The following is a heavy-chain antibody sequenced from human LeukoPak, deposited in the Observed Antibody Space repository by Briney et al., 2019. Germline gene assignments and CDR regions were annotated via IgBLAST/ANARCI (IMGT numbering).Heavy chain of an antibody. Sequence: GGSLRLSCAASGFTFSSYAMSWVRQAPGKGLEWVSVISGSGDSTYYADSVKGRFTISRDNSKNTLFLQMNSLRAEDTAVYYCSRGGDFWSGYSRGYYMDVWGKGTTVTVSS. CDR2: ISGSGDST. J-gene: IGHJ6*03. V-gene: IGHV3-23*01. D-gene: IGHD3-3*01. CDR3: SRGGDFWSGYSRGYYMDV. CDR1: GFTFSSYA.